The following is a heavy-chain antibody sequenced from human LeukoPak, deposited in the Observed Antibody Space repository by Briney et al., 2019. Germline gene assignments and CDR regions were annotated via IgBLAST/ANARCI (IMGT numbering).Heavy chain of an antibody. CDR2: IYYDGSNI. V-gene: IGHV3-33*01. CDR1: EFTFTTYG. CDR3: ARDWKTNSFDY. J-gene: IGHJ4*02. D-gene: IGHD1-1*01. Sequence: GESLQISCAASEFTFTTYGMHWVRQAPDKGLEWVAFIYYDGSNIYYADYVKGRFTISRDISKNTLYLQMDSLRAEDTAIYYCARDWKTNSFDYWGQGTLVTVSS.